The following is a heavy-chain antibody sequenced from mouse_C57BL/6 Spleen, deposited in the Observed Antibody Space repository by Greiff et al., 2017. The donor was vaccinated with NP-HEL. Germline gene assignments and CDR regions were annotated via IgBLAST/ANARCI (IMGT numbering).Heavy chain of an antibody. V-gene: IGHV1-77*01. Sequence: QVQLKQSGAELVKPGASVKISCKASGYTFTDYYINWVKQRPGQGLEWIGKIGPGSGSTYYNEKFKGKATLTADKSSSTAYMQLSSLTSEDSAVAFCARSRRATTVVAPGFAYWGQGTLVTVSA. D-gene: IGHD1-1*01. CDR2: IGPGSGST. CDR1: GYTFTDYY. J-gene: IGHJ3*01. CDR3: ARSRRATTVVAPGFAY.